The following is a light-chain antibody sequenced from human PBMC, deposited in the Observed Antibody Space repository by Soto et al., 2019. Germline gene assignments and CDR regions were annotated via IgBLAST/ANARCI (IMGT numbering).Light chain of an antibody. J-gene: IGKJ2*01. Sequence: EIVMTQSPATLSVSPGERVTLSCRASQSVSSNLAWYQQKPGQAPRLLIYDASTRATGIPARFSGSXXGTXFTLSISSLQSEDFAVYYCHQYNNWPLTFGQGTKLEIK. V-gene: IGKV3-15*01. CDR3: HQYNNWPLT. CDR2: DAS. CDR1: QSVSSN.